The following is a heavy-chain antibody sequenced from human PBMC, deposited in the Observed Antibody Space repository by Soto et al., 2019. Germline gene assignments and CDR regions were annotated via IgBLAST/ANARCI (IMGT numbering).Heavy chain of an antibody. V-gene: IGHV4-31*03. CDR3: ARGPQDNVVVVAGSGYGWYFDL. CDR2: IYYSGST. Sequence: QVQLQESGPGLVKPSQTLSLTCTVSGGSISSGGYYWSWIRQHPGKGLEWIGYIYYSGSTYYNPSLKSRVTISVDTSKNQFSLKLSSVTAADTAVYYCARGPQDNVVVVAGSGYGWYFDLWGRGTLVTVSS. CDR1: GGSISSGGYY. D-gene: IGHD2-15*01. J-gene: IGHJ2*01.